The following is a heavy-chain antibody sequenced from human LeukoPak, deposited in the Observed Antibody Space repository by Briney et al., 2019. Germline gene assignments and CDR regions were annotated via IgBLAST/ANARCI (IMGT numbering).Heavy chain of an antibody. CDR3: ARQYYYGSGSYSYYYYGMDV. J-gene: IGHJ6*02. CDR1: GGSISSSSYY. Sequence: PSETLSLTCTVSGGSISSSSYYWGWIRQPPGKGLEWTVSIYYSGSTYYNPSLKSRVTISVDTSKNQFSLKVSSVTAADTAVYYCARQYYYGSGSYSYYYYGMDVWGQGTTVTVSS. D-gene: IGHD3-10*01. V-gene: IGHV4-39*01. CDR2: IYYSGST.